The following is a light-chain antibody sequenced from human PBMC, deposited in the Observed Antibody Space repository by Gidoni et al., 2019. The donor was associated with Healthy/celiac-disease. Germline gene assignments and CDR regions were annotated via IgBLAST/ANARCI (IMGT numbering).Light chain of an antibody. V-gene: IGKV3-11*01. CDR3: QQRSNWLWT. J-gene: IGKJ1*01. CDR1: QSVSSY. CDR2: DAS. Sequence: EIVLTQSPATLSLSPGERATLSCRASQSVSSYVAWYQQKPGQAPRLPIYDASNRATGIPARFSGSGSGTDFTLTISSLEPEDFAVYYCQQRSNWLWTFGQGTKVEIK.